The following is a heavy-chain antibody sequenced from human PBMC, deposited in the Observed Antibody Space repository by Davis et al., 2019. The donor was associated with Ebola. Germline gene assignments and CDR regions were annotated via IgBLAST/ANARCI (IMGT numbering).Heavy chain of an antibody. CDR3: ASNGRLSRIFPFDY. CDR1: GYTFTGYY. J-gene: IGHJ4*02. CDR2: INPNSGGT. Sequence: ASVKVSCKASGYTFTGYYMHWVRQAPGQGLEWMGWINPNSGGTNYAQKFQGRVTMTRDTSTSTVYMELSSLRSEDTAVYYCASNGRLSRIFPFDYWGQGTLVTVSS. D-gene: IGHD2-21*02. V-gene: IGHV1-2*02.